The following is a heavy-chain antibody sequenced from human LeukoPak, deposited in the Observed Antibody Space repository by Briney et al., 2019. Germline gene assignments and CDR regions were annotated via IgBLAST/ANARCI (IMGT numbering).Heavy chain of an antibody. CDR3: STEDGWLDP. CDR1: GFTFSSYS. CDR2: ISSSSSYI. V-gene: IGHV3-21*03. J-gene: IGHJ5*02. Sequence: GGSLRLSCAASGFTFSSYSMNWVRQAPGKGLEWVSSISSSSSYIYYADSVKGRFTISRDNAKNSLYLQMNSLKTEDTAVYFCSTEDGWLDPWGQGTLVTVSS.